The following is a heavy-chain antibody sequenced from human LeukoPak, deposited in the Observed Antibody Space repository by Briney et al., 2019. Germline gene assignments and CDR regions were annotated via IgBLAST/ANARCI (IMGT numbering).Heavy chain of an antibody. CDR1: GYTFTDHY. V-gene: IGHV1-2*02. Sequence: GASVKVSCKASGYTFTDHYLHWVRQAPGQGLEWVGWINPNIGDTNHAQKFQCRVTMTRDTSISTAYMELNRLTSDDTAVYYCAREGFYFDTGGSFDYWGQGTLVTVSS. J-gene: IGHJ4*02. CDR3: AREGFYFDTGGSFDY. CDR2: INPNIGDT. D-gene: IGHD3-22*01.